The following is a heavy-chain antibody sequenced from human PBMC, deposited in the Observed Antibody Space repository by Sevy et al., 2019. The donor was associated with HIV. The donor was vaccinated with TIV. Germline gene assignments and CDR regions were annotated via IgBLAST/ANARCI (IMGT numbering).Heavy chain of an antibody. V-gene: IGHV3-11*01. CDR2: ISGSDSTI. CDR1: GFTFSDYY. J-gene: IGHJ6*02. CDR3: ARDHVKDGDFGDYYYYAMDV. Sequence: GGSLRLSCAASGFTFSDYYMSWIRQAPGKGLEWPSYISGSDSTIYYADSVKSRFTISRDNSKNSLYLQMNSLRAEDTAVYYCARDHVKDGDFGDYYYYAMDVWGQGTTVTVSS. D-gene: IGHD4-17*01.